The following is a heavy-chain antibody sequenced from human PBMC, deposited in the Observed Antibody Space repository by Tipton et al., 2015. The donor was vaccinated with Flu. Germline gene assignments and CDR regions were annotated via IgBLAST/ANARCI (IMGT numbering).Heavy chain of an antibody. V-gene: IGHV4-4*07. Sequence: TLSLTCTVSGGSISSYYWSWIRQPAGKGLEWIGRIYTSGSTNYNPSLKSRVTMSVDTSKNQFSLSLKSVTAADTAVYFCARFGSGTFETHWGQGTLVTVSS. J-gene: IGHJ4*02. CDR1: GGSISSYY. D-gene: IGHD3-10*01. CDR3: ARFGSGTFETH. CDR2: IYTSGST.